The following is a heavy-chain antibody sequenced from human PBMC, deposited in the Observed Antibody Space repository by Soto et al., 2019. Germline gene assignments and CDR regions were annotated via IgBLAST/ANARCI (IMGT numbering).Heavy chain of an antibody. V-gene: IGHV4-59*01. J-gene: IGHJ4*02. Sequence: SETLSLTCTVSGGSISSYYWSWIRQPPGKGLEWIGYIYYSGSTNYNPSLKSRVTISVDTSKNQFSLKLSSVTAADTAVYYCARVRTYYDISEPHYYFDYWGQGTLVTVSS. CDR1: GGSISSYY. CDR3: ARVRTYYDISEPHYYFDY. CDR2: IYYSGST. D-gene: IGHD3-9*01.